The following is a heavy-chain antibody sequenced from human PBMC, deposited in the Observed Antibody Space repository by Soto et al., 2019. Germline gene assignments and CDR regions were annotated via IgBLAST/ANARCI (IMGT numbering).Heavy chain of an antibody. J-gene: IGHJ3*02. CDR1: GCSIMISNW. V-gene: IGHV4-4*02. CDR3: ARGIVGATDAFDI. D-gene: IGHD1-26*01. CDR2: IYHSGST. Sequence: ETLSLTCTVSGCSIMISNWWSWFRHPPLKGLEWIGEIYHSGSTNYNPSLKSRVTISVDKSKNQFSLKLSSVTAADTAVYYCARGIVGATDAFDIWGQGKMVTVSS.